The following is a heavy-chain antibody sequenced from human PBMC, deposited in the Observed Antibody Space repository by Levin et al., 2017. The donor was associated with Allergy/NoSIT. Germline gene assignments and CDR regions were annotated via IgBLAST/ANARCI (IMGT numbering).Heavy chain of an antibody. Sequence: KPGGSLRLSCAASGFTFSSYALNWVRQAPGKGLEWVSSINAVSSHIYSAHSVRGRFTISRVNARNSLYLQMSSLRPEDTAVYYCARDDNLTGYQRFDAMDVWGQGTTVTVSS. V-gene: IGHV3-21*01. D-gene: IGHD3-9*01. CDR1: GFTFSSYA. J-gene: IGHJ6*02. CDR2: INAVSSHI. CDR3: ARDDNLTGYQRFDAMDV.